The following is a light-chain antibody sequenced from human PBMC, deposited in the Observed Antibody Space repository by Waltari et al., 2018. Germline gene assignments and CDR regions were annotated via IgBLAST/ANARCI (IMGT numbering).Light chain of an antibody. J-gene: IGKJ4*01. Sequence: DIQMTQSPSSLSASVGDRVTITCRASQDISTWLAWYLQKPGKAPKLLIYKMSTLHNGVPARFSGGGSGTDFSLTIDSLQPEDLGTYYCQQYHGTPLTFGGGTTV. CDR3: QQYHGTPLT. CDR1: QDISTW. V-gene: IGKV1-5*03. CDR2: KMS.